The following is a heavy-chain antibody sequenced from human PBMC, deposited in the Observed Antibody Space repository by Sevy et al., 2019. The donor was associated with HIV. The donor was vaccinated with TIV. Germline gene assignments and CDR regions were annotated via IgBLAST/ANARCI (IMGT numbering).Heavy chain of an antibody. J-gene: IGHJ6*03. V-gene: IGHV1-69*06. CDR2: IIPIFGTA. CDR3: ARGYSSSSYYCYYMDV. CDR1: GGTFSSYA. D-gene: IGHD6-6*01. Sequence: ASVKVSCKASGGTFSSYAISWVRQAPGQGLEWMGGIIPIFGTANYAQKFQGRVTITADKSTSTAYMELSSLRSEDTAVYYCARGYSSSSYYCYYMDVWGKGTTVTVSS.